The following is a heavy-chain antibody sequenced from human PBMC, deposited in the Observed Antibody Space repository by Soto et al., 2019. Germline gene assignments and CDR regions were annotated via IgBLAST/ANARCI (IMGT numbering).Heavy chain of an antibody. Sequence: PGGSLRLSCAASGFTFSTYGMHWVRQAPVKGLEWVAVISYDGSNIHYADSVKGRFTISRDNSKNTLYLQMNSLRAEDTAVYYCARLQQQLNYYYYGMDVWGQGTTVTVSS. D-gene: IGHD6-13*01. CDR3: ARLQQQLNYYYYGMDV. CDR2: ISYDGSNI. V-gene: IGHV3-30*03. CDR1: GFTFSTYG. J-gene: IGHJ6*02.